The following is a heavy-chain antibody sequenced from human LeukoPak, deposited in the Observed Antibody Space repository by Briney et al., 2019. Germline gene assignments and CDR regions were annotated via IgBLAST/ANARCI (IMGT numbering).Heavy chain of an antibody. CDR1: GFTLSSYA. J-gene: IGHJ4*02. D-gene: IGHD3-3*01. CDR2: ISGSGGST. Sequence: PGGSLRLSCAASGFTLSSYAMSWVRQAPGKGLEWVSAISGSGGSTYYADSVKGRFTIARDKSKNTLYLQMNSLRAEDTAVYYCAKGDISDFWSGYYPPYFDYWGQGTLVTVSS. V-gene: IGHV3-23*01. CDR3: AKGDISDFWSGYYPPYFDY.